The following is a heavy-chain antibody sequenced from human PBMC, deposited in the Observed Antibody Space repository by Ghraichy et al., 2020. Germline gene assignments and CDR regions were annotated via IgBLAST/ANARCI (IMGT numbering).Heavy chain of an antibody. D-gene: IGHD3-3*01. J-gene: IGHJ6*02. CDR3: ARVPYYDFWSGYYEWSDYYYYGMDV. CDR2: ISAYNGNT. Sequence: ASVKVSCKASGYTFTSYGISWVRQAPGQWLEWMGWISAYNGNTNYAQKLQGRVTMTTDTSTSTAYMELRSLRSDDTAVYYCARVPYYDFWSGYYEWSDYYYYGMDVWGQGTTVTVSS. CDR1: GYTFTSYG. V-gene: IGHV1-18*01.